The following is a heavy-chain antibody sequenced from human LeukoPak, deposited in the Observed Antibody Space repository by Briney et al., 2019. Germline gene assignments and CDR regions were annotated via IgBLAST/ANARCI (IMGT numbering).Heavy chain of an antibody. CDR3: AKDARRTNGWYFFDY. CDR2: ISGSGGST. J-gene: IGHJ4*02. CDR1: GFTFSSYA. Sequence: PGGSLRLSCAASGFTFSSYAMSWVRQAPGKGLEWVSAISGSGGSTYYADSVKGRFTISRDNSKNTLFLQMNSLGAEDTAVYYCAKDARRTNGWYFFDYWGQGTLVTVSS. V-gene: IGHV3-23*01. D-gene: IGHD6-19*01.